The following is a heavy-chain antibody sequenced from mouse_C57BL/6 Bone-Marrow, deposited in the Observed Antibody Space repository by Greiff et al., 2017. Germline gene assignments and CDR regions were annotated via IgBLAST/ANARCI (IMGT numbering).Heavy chain of an antibody. V-gene: IGHV5-6*01. D-gene: IGHD1-1*01. CDR3: ASPFYYYGSSFAMDY. CDR1: GFTFSSYG. Sequence: EVQLMESGGDLVKPGGSLKLSCAASGFTFSSYGMSWVRQTPDKRLEWVATISSGGSYTYYPDSVKGRFTISRDNAKNTLYLHMSSLKSEDTAMDYYASPFYYYGSSFAMDYWGQGTSVTVSS. J-gene: IGHJ4*01. CDR2: ISSGGSYT.